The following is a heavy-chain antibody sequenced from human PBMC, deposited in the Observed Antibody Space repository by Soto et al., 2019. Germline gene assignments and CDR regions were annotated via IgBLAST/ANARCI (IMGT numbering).Heavy chain of an antibody. CDR3: AREHYGSGSYKP. J-gene: IGHJ4*02. D-gene: IGHD3-10*01. CDR2: IYHSGIT. CDR1: GDSISSSKW. Sequence: QVQLQESGPGLVKPSGTLSLTCAVSGDSISSSKWWSWVRQPPGKGLEWIGEIYHSGITNYNLSLKSRVTISVDKAKNQFSLKLSSVAAADTAVYYCAREHYGSGSYKPWGQGTLVTVSS. V-gene: IGHV4-4*02.